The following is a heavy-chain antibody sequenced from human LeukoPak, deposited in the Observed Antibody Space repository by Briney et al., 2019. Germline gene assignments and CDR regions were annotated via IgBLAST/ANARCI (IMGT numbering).Heavy chain of an antibody. V-gene: IGHV3-23*01. CDR1: GFTFSSYA. Sequence: GGSLRLSCAASGFTFSSYAMSWVRQAPGKGLEWVSAMSGTGGKTYYADSVKGRFTISRDNSKNTLYLQMNSLRAEDTAVYYCAKDLRWELTQGVDYWGQGTLVTVSS. CDR3: AKDLRWELTQGVDY. CDR2: MSGTGGKT. D-gene: IGHD1-26*01. J-gene: IGHJ4*02.